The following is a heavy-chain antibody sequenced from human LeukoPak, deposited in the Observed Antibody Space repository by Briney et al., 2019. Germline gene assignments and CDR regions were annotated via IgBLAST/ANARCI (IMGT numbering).Heavy chain of an antibody. CDR1: GFTFSDYY. Sequence: GGSLRLSCAASGFTFSDYYMSWIRQAPGKGLEWVSYISSSGSTIYYADSVKGRFTISRDNAKNSLYLQMNSLRAEDTAVYYCAKEYSPGSRGYFDYWGQGTLVTVSS. V-gene: IGHV3-11*01. J-gene: IGHJ4*02. CDR2: ISSSGSTI. CDR3: AKEYSPGSRGYFDY. D-gene: IGHD2-21*01.